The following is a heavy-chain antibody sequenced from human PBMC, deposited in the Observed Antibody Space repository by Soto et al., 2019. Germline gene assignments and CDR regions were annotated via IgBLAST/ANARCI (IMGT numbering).Heavy chain of an antibody. CDR2: ISGSGGST. Sequence: GGSLRLSCAASGFTFSSYAMSWVRQAPGKGLEWVSAISGSGGSTYYADSVKGRFTISRDNSKNTLYLQMNSLRAEDTAVYYCAKDMGVSYYYYYMDVWGKGTTVTVSS. J-gene: IGHJ6*03. V-gene: IGHV3-23*01. D-gene: IGHD3-16*01. CDR3: AKDMGVSYYYYYMDV. CDR1: GFTFSSYA.